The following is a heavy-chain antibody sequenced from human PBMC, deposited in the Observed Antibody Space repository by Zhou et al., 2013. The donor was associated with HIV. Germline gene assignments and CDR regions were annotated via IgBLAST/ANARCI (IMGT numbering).Heavy chain of an antibody. CDR1: GVTFSTYA. J-gene: IGHJ5*02. V-gene: IGHV1-69*05. CDR3: AKKKDYVGELVGWFDP. CDR2: IIPIFGTT. Sequence: QVQLVQSGDEVRKPGASVKVSCKASGVTFSTYAINWVRQAPGQGLEWMGGIIPIFGTTTYAQMLQGRVTMTTDTSTTTAYMELRSLISDDTAVYYCAKKKDYVGELVGWFDPWGRGNPGHRSP. D-gene: IGHD3-10*01.